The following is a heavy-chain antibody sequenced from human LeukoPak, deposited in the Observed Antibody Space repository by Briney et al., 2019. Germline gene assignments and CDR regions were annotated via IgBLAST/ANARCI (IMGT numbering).Heavy chain of an antibody. J-gene: IGHJ4*02. CDR3: ARDLRIRGTGDFDY. CDR2: ISGSGGST. D-gene: IGHD1-14*01. CDR1: GFTFSSYA. V-gene: IGHV3-23*01. Sequence: GGSLRLSCAASGFTFSSYAMSWVRQAPGKGLEWVSAISGSGGSTYYADSVKGRFTISRDNSKNILYLQMNSLRAEDTAVYYCARDLRIRGTGDFDYWGQGTLVTVSS.